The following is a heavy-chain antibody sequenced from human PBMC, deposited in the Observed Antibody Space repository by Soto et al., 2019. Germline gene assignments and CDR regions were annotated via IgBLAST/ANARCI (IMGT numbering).Heavy chain of an antibody. V-gene: IGHV1-69*01. Sequence: QVQLVQSGAEVKKPGSSVKVSCKTSGVSFNNNGIGWVRQAPGHGLEWMGGVSPPFRTSNYARKFQGRISITADASTGTVTIELSSLTSEDTAQYYCASVLYYGTGSYSPYGMDVWGQGTTVTVSS. J-gene: IGHJ6*02. CDR1: GVSFNNNG. CDR2: VSPPFRTS. D-gene: IGHD3-10*01. CDR3: ASVLYYGTGSYSPYGMDV.